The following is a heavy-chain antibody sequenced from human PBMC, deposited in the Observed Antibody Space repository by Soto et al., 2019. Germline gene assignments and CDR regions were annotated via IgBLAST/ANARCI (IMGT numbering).Heavy chain of an antibody. Sequence: ASVKVSCKASGYTFTSYGISWVRQAPGQALEWMGWISAYNGNTNYAQKRQGRVTMTTDTSTSTAYMELRSLRSDDTAVYYCASNLYSSSWHRMDVWGQGTTLTASS. CDR2: ISAYNGNT. V-gene: IGHV1-18*04. D-gene: IGHD6-13*01. CDR1: GYTFTSYG. CDR3: ASNLYSSSWHRMDV. J-gene: IGHJ6*02.